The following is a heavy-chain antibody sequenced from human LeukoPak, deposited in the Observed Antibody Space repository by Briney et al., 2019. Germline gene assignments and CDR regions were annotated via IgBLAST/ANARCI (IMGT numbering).Heavy chain of an antibody. CDR3: AKEYYYGSGSPFDY. Sequence: GGSLRLSCAASGFTFSSYGMHWVRQAPGKGLEWGAVIWYDGSNKYYADSVKGRFTISRGNSKNTLYLQMNSLRAEDTAVYYCAKEYYYGSGSPFDYWGQGTLVTVSS. CDR2: IWYDGSNK. D-gene: IGHD3-10*01. CDR1: GFTFSSYG. J-gene: IGHJ4*02. V-gene: IGHV3-33*06.